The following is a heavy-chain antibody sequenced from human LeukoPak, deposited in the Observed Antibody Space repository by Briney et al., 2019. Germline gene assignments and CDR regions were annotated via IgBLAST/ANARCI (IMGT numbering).Heavy chain of an antibody. Sequence: KPSETLSLTCAVYGGSFSGYYWSWIRQPPGKGLEWIGEINHSGSTNYNPSLKSRVTISVDTSKNQFSLKLSSVTAAGTAVYYCASGGGPQTYYDFWSGLTDEKYYYGMDVWGQGTTVTVSS. CDR2: INHSGST. CDR1: GGSFSGYY. D-gene: IGHD3-3*01. J-gene: IGHJ6*02. V-gene: IGHV4-34*01. CDR3: ASGGGPQTYYDFWSGLTDEKYYYGMDV.